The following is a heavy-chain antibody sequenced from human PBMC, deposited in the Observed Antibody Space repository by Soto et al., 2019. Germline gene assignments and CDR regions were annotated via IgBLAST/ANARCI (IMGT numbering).Heavy chain of an antibody. CDR2: ISASSDFI. CDR3: ARVPHDSRGHFIDY. J-gene: IGHJ4*02. V-gene: IGHV3-48*02. CDR1: GFTFRRYP. Sequence: LILSCAASGFTFRRYPMTWIRQGPGQGLEWVSDISASSDFIYYADSVKGRFTISRDNAKNSLYLQMNSLRDEDTAVYYCARVPHDSRGHFIDYWGQGTLVIVSS. D-gene: IGHD3-22*01.